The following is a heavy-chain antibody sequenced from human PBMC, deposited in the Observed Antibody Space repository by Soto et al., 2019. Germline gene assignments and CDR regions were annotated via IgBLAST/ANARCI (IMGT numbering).Heavy chain of an antibody. V-gene: IGHV3-30*18. D-gene: IGHD4-17*01. CDR1: RFTFSSYG. J-gene: IGHJ2*01. Sequence: QEQLVESGGGVVQPGRSLRLSCEASRFTFSSYGMHWVRQAPGKGLEWVAVISYDGDYKNYADSVKGRFTISRDNSKNTLYLHMNSLRGEDTAVYYCAKGTTVIPLRYLDLWGRGILVSVSS. CDR3: AKGTTVIPLRYLDL. CDR2: ISYDGDYK.